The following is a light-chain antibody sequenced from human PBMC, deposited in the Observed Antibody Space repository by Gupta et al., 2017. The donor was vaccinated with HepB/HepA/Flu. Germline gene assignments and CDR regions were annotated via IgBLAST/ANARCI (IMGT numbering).Light chain of an antibody. V-gene: IGLV2-23*02. Sequence: QSALTQPASVSGSPGQSITISCTATSTDVGSFNLVSWYQQQAGKAPRLLMSDVTKRPSGVSHRFSGSKSGNTASLTISGLQAEDEADYFCCSDMNNDILVFGGGTKVTVL. J-gene: IGLJ2*01. CDR1: STDVGSFNL. CDR3: CSDMNNDILV. CDR2: DVT.